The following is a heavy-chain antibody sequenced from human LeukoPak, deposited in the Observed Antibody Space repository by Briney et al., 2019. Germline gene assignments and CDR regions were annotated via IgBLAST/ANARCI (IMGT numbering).Heavy chain of an antibody. CDR3: ARLHRDYSSSWTQAAQDAFDI. V-gene: IGHV4-59*08. D-gene: IGHD6-13*01. Sequence: ASETLSLTCTVSGGSISSYYWSWIRQPPGKGLEWIGYIYYSGSTNYNPSLKSRVTISVDTSKNQFSLKLSSVTAADTAVYYCARLHRDYSSSWTQAAQDAFDIWGQGTMVTVSS. CDR1: GGSISSYY. J-gene: IGHJ3*02. CDR2: IYYSGST.